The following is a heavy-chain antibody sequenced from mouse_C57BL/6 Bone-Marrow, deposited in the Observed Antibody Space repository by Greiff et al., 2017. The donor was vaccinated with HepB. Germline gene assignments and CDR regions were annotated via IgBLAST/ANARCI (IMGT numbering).Heavy chain of an antibody. V-gene: IGHV2-2*01. J-gene: IGHJ3*01. CDR2: IWSGGST. Sequence: VQLVESGPGLVQPSQSLSITCTVSGFSLTSYGVHWVRQSPGKGLEWLGVIWSGGSTDYNAAFISRLSISKDNSKSQVFFKMNSLQADDTAIYYCASHYYGSSLFAYWGQGTLVTVSA. CDR3: ASHYYGSSLFAY. D-gene: IGHD1-1*01. CDR1: GFSLTSYG.